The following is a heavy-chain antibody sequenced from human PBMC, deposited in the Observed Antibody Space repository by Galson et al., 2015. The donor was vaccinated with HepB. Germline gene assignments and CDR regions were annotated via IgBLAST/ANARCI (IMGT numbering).Heavy chain of an antibody. CDR1: GFTFSSYS. CDR3: ARDEPSGSYRFDS. J-gene: IGHJ4*02. CDR2: ITSSSSTI. V-gene: IGHV3-48*04. Sequence: SLRLSCAASGFTFSSYSMNWVRQAPGKGLEWVSYITSSSSTIYYADSVKGRFTISRDNAKNSLYLQMNSLRAEDTAVYYCARDEPSGSYRFDSWGQGGLVTVSS. D-gene: IGHD1-26*01.